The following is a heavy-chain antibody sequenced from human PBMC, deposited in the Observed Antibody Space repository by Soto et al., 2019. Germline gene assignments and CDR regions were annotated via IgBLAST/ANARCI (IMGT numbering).Heavy chain of an antibody. D-gene: IGHD6-13*01. J-gene: IGHJ4*02. CDR1: GYTFINHG. CDR3: ARDLNAAAAGGY. V-gene: IGHV1-18*01. Sequence: ASVKVSCKSSGYTFINHGIFWVRQAPGQGLEWMAWIYPYNGNTNYAQKFLGRVTLTTDTSASTAYMDLRSLTSDDTAIYYCARDLNAAAAGGYWGQGTLVTLSS. CDR2: IYPYNGNT.